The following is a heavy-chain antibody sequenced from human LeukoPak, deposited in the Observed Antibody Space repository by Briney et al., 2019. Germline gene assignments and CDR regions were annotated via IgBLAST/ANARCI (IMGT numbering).Heavy chain of an antibody. CDR1: GFTFSSYW. Sequence: PGGSLRLSCAASGFTFSSYWMHWVRQAPGKGQGWVSRINSDGSSTIYADAVKGRYTISRDNAKNTLYLQMNSLRAEDTAVYYCVRGYGGNTFDYWGQGTLATVSS. CDR3: VRGYGGNTFDY. V-gene: IGHV3-74*01. D-gene: IGHD4/OR15-4a*01. CDR2: INSDGSST. J-gene: IGHJ4*02.